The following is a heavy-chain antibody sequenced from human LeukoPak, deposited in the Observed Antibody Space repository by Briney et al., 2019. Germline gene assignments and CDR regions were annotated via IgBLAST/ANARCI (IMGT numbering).Heavy chain of an antibody. CDR1: GFTFSSYS. D-gene: IGHD1-20*01. CDR3: ARPLSSNWNENDAFDI. J-gene: IGHJ3*02. V-gene: IGHV3-48*01. CDR2: ISSSSSTI. Sequence: GGSLRLSCAASGFTFSSYSMNWVRQAPGKGLEWVSYISSSSSTIYYADSVKGRFTISRDNAKNSLYLQMNSLRSEDTAVYYCARPLSSNWNENDAFDIWGQGTMVTVSS.